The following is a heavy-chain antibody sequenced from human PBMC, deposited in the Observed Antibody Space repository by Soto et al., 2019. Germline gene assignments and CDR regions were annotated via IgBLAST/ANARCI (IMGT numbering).Heavy chain of an antibody. CDR1: RYSLAGYL. V-gene: IGHV1-2*02. D-gene: IGHD3-3*01. CDR3: TRGKGFWSGYYRSYGMDV. CDR2: INTDSGDT. J-gene: IGHJ6*02. Sequence: SVEESFNACRYSLAGYLLHWVRQPLGQGLQWTGWINTDSGDTKYARKFQGRVTRTRDTSTSTGYMELSRLRSDDTAVYHCTRGKGFWSGYYRSYGMDVWGQGTKVTVSS.